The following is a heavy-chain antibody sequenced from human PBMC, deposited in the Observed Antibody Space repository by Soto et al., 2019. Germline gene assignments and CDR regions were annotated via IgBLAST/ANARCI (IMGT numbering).Heavy chain of an antibody. CDR3: ARYYYDSSGYYPYYFDY. CDR1: GYTFTGYY. J-gene: IGHJ4*02. CDR2: INPNSGGT. Sequence: ASVKVSCKASGYTFTGYYMHWVRQAPGQGLEWMGWINPNSGGTNYAQKFQGRVTMTRDTSISTAYMELSRLRSGDTAVYYCARYYYDSSGYYPYYFDYWGQGTLVTAPQ. D-gene: IGHD3-22*01. V-gene: IGHV1-2*02.